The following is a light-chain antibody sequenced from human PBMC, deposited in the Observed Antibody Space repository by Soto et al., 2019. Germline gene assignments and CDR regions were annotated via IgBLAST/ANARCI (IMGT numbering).Light chain of an antibody. V-gene: IGKV3-20*01. CDR1: QSVNSNY. CDR2: DTS. Sequence: EIVLMQSPGTLSLSPGEGATLSCRASQSVNSNYLAWYQQKPGQAPTVLIFDTSRRATGVPDRFSGSGSGTDFTLTISRLEPDDFAFYYCQQYGSSQFTFGTGTKVNIK. CDR3: QQYGSSQFT. J-gene: IGKJ3*01.